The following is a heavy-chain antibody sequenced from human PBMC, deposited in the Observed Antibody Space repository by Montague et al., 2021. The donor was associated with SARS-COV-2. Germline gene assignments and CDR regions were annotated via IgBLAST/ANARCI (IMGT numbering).Heavy chain of an antibody. D-gene: IGHD1-26*01. V-gene: IGHV6-1*01. CDR2: N. J-gene: IGHJ4*02. Sequence: NNYAVSVKSRITINPDTSKNPISLQMNSVTPEDTAVYYCARTSASSDYWGQGNLVTVFS. CDR3: ARTSASSDY.